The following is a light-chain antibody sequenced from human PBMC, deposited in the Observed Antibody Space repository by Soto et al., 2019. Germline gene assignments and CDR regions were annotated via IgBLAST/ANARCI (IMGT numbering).Light chain of an antibody. V-gene: IGKV1-5*03. J-gene: IGKJ1*01. CDR2: KAS. Sequence: DIQMTQSPSTLSASVVYRVTITCRASQRIGSWLAWYQQKPGKAPNLLIYKASSLESGVPSRFSGSGSGTDFTLTISSLHPEDVATYYCLQDYSYPRTFGQGTKVDIK. CDR3: LQDYSYPRT. CDR1: QRIGSW.